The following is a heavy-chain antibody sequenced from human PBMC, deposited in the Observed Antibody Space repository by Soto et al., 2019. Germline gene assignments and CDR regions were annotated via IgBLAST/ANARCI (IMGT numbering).Heavy chain of an antibody. J-gene: IGHJ4*02. CDR1: GFSLSTSGVG. CDR3: AHRRQDHWNYADYFDY. V-gene: IGHV2-5*01. D-gene: IGHD1-7*01. Sequence: QITLKESGPTLVKPTQTLTLTCTFSGFSLSTSGVGVGWIRQPPGKALEWLALIYWNDDKRYSPSLKSRLTITKDTSKNQVVLTMTNMDPVDTATYYCAHRRQDHWNYADYFDYWGQGTLVTVSS. CDR2: IYWNDDK.